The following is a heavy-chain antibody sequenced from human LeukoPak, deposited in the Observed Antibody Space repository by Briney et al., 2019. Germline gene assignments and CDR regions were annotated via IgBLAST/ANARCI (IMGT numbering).Heavy chain of an antibody. CDR1: GGSISSNTHY. J-gene: IGHJ6*03. Sequence: PSETLSLTCTVSGGSISSNTHYWDWIRQPPGKGLEWIGSIYHSGRPYYSPSLKSRVTLSVDTSKNQFSLKLTSVTAADTAVYYCASQGYCRGATCLPHTSYFYSYMDAWGKGTTVTVSS. D-gene: IGHD2-2*01. V-gene: IGHV4-39*01. CDR3: ASQGYCRGATCLPHTSYFYSYMDA. CDR2: IYHSGRP.